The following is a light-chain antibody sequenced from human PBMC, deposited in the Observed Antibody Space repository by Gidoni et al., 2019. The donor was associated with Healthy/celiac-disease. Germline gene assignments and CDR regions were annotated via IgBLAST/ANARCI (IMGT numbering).Light chain of an antibody. CDR3: SSYTSSSTLVV. Sequence: QSALTQPASVSGSPGQSITLSCTGTSSDVGGYNYVSWYQQHPGKAPKLMIYDVSNRPSGVSNRFSGSKSGNTASLTISVLQAEDEADYYCSSYTSSSTLVVFGGGTKLTVL. J-gene: IGLJ2*01. CDR2: DVS. CDR1: SSDVGGYNY. V-gene: IGLV2-14*01.